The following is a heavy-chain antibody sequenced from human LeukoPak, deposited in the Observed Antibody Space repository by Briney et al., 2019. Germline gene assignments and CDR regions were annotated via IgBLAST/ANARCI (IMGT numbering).Heavy chain of an antibody. J-gene: IGHJ4*02. CDR3: ARRPDTSDF. D-gene: IGHD1-14*01. CDR2: ITSSSSTI. V-gene: IGHV3-48*01. CDR1: GFTFISYS. Sequence: GGSLRLSCVASGFTFISYSMNWVRQAPGKGLEWVSYITSSSSTIYYADSVKGRFTISRDNSKNTLYLDMNSLRAADTALYYCARRPDTSDFWGQGTLVSVSS.